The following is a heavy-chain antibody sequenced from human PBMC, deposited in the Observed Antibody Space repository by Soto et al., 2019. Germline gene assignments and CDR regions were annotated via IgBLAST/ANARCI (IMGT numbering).Heavy chain of an antibody. D-gene: IGHD2-8*01. CDR3: AKEDDAWTNGHFDI. CDR2: ISGSGGQA. CDR1: GFTFDSYD. J-gene: IGHJ3*02. V-gene: IGHV3-23*01. Sequence: EVPLLESGGGLVQPGGSLRLSCAASGFTFDSYDMSWVRQVPGKGLEWVSGISGSGGQAYYADSVKGRFTISRDNSKDTLHGQMDSLRAEDTAIYYCAKEDDAWTNGHFDIWGQGTMVTVSS.